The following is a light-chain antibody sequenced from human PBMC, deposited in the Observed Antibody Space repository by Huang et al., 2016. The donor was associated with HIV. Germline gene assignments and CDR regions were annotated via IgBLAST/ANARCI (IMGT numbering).Light chain of an antibody. CDR1: QSISRW. J-gene: IGKJ2*01. CDR3: QQYNSYPYT. Sequence: DIQMTQSPSTLSASVGDRVTITGRASQSISRWVAWYQQKPGKAPKLLMYKASSLESGVPSRFSGSGSGTEFTLTISSLQPDDFATYYCQQYNSYPYTFGQGTKLEIK. V-gene: IGKV1-5*03. CDR2: KAS.